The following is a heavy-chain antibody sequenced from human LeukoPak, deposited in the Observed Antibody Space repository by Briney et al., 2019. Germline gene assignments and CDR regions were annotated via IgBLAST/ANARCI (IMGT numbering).Heavy chain of an antibody. Sequence: GGSLRLSCAASGFTVSSNYMSWVRQAPGKGLEWVSVIYSGGSTYYADSVKGRFTISRDNSKNTLYLQMNSLRAEDTAVYYRARDLIAAAGTNYYGMDVWGQGTTVTVSS. J-gene: IGHJ6*02. D-gene: IGHD6-13*01. CDR3: ARDLIAAAGTNYYGMDV. V-gene: IGHV3-66*02. CDR2: IYSGGST. CDR1: GFTVSSNY.